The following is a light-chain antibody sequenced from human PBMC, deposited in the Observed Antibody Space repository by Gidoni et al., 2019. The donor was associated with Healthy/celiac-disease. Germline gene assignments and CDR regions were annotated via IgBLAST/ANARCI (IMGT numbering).Light chain of an antibody. J-gene: IGKJ5*01. Sequence: ELVLTQSPATLSLSTGQRANLSCGASQRVTSRHLAWYQQKPGLAPKLLIYDASSRDTGIPERFSGSGSGTDFTLTISRLEPEDFATYYCQQYGSSPSTFGQGTRLEIK. CDR3: QQYGSSPST. CDR1: QRVTSRH. CDR2: DAS. V-gene: IGKV3D-20*01.